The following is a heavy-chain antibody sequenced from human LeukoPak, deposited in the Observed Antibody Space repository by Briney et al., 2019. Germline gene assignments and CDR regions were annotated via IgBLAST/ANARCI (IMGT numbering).Heavy chain of an antibody. Sequence: SETLSLTCTVSGXSISSYYWSWVRQPAGKGQEWIGHIYTSGSTKYNPSLKSRVTMSVDTSKNQFSLKLNSVTAADTAVYYCARHSPSKVGFDYWGQGTLVAVSS. CDR2: IYTSGST. V-gene: IGHV4-4*07. J-gene: IGHJ4*02. CDR1: GXSISSYY. CDR3: ARHSPSKVGFDY. D-gene: IGHD1-26*01.